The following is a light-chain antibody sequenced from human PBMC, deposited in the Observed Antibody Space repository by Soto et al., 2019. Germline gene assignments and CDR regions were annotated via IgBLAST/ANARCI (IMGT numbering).Light chain of an antibody. Sequence: DIQMTQSPSSVSASVGDRVTVTCRARQGISSWLAWSQQKPGQAPKLRSYTASTLQSGVPSRFGGSGSGTDFTLTSSGLQPEDGATDEGQQADSCPRTVGGGTKVEI. J-gene: IGKJ4*01. CDR3: QQADSCPRT. V-gene: IGKV1-12*01. CDR2: TAS. CDR1: QGISSW.